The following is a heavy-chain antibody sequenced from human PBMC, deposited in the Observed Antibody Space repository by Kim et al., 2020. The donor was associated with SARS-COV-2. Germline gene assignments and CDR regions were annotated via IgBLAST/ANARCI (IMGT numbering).Heavy chain of an antibody. V-gene: IGHV3-7*01. J-gene: IGHJ4*02. D-gene: IGHD2-21*01. CDR1: GFTFSNYW. CDR3: ARSIDY. Sequence: GGSLRLSCEVSGFTFSNYWMSWVRQAPGRGLECVAKINPDGCEKYYVDSAKGRFTISRDNAKISLNLQMNSLRAEDTAVYYCARSIDYWGQGILVTFSS. CDR2: INPDGCEK.